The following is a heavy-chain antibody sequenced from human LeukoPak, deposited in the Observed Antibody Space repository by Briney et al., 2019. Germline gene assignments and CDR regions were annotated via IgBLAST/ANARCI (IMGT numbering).Heavy chain of an antibody. D-gene: IGHD3-3*01. Sequence: HPGRSLRLSCAASGFTFSSYAMHWVRQAPGKGLEWVAVISYDGSNKYYADSVKGRFTISRDNSKNTLYLQMNSLRAEDTAVYYCANPSGGDFWSGYLLNWGQGTLVTVSS. CDR3: ANPSGGDFWSGYLLN. CDR2: ISYDGSNK. J-gene: IGHJ4*02. V-gene: IGHV3-30-3*01. CDR1: GFTFSSYA.